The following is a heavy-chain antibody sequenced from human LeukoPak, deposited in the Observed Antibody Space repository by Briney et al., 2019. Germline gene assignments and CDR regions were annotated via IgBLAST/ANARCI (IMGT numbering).Heavy chain of an antibody. CDR3: ASTGPDISGHYQAY. CDR1: GGSIVGYY. CDR2: IYYGGNT. D-gene: IGHD3-22*01. Sequence: PSETLSLTCAISGGSIVGYYWSWIRQLPGKGLEWIGYIYYGGNTDYNHSLGGRATITVDTSKNQFSLKLTSVTAADTAVYYCASTGPDISGHYQAYWGQGTLVIVSS. V-gene: IGHV4-59*01. J-gene: IGHJ4*02.